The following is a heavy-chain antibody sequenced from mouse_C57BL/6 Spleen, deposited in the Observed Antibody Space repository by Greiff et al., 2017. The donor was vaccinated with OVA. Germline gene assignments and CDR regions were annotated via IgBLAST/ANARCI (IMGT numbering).Heavy chain of an antibody. Sequence: EVQLQQSGPGMVKPSQSLSLTCTVTGYSITSGYDWHWIRHFPGNKLEWMGYISYSGSTNYNPSLKSRISITHDTSKNHFFLKLNSVTTEDTATYYCARDGYYVAMDYWGQGTSVTVSS. CDR2: ISYSGST. J-gene: IGHJ4*01. V-gene: IGHV3-1*01. CDR3: ARDGYYVAMDY. CDR1: GYSITSGYD. D-gene: IGHD2-3*01.